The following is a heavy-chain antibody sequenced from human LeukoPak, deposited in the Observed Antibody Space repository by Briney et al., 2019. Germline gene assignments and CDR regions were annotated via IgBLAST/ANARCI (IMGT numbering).Heavy chain of an antibody. CDR3: ATVYCSGGSCYERFDY. Sequence: ASVKVSCKASGGTFSSYAISWVRQAPEQGLEWMGRINPNSGGTNYAQKFQGRVTMTRDTSISTAYMELSRLRSDDTAVYYCATVYCSGGSCYERFDYWGQGTLVTVSS. V-gene: IGHV1-2*06. D-gene: IGHD2-15*01. CDR2: INPNSGGT. J-gene: IGHJ4*02. CDR1: GGTFSSYA.